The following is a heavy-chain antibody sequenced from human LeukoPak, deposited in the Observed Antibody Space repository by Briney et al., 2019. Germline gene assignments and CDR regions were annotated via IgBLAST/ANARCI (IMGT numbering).Heavy chain of an antibody. CDR3: AKVGSDWSFSWFDP. D-gene: IGHD3-9*01. V-gene: IGHV3-53*01. Sequence: GGSLRLSCAASGFTVSSHYMSWVRQAPGKGLEWVSVIYSGGTTYYADSVKGRFTISRDNSKNTLFLQMNSLRAEDTAVYYCAKVGSDWSFSWFDPWGQGTLVTVSS. CDR1: GFTVSSHY. CDR2: IYSGGTT. J-gene: IGHJ5*02.